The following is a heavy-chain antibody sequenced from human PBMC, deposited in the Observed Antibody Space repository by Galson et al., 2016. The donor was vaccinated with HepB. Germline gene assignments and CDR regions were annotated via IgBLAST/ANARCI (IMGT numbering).Heavy chain of an antibody. D-gene: IGHD3-3*01. CDR2: IFPSGST. CDR3: ARGRKSDFWGGPGWYFDL. Sequence: TLSLTCAVSGGSISSGGYSWSWIRQPPGKGLQWVGYIFPSGSTYYNPSLKTRVTISVDRPKNPFSLKLSSVTAADTAVYYCARGRKSDFWGGPGWYFDLWGRGTLVTVSS. V-gene: IGHV4-30-2*01. CDR1: GGSISSGGYS. J-gene: IGHJ2*01.